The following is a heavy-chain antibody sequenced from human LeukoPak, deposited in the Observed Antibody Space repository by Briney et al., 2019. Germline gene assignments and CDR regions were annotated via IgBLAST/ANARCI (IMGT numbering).Heavy chain of an antibody. CDR1: GFTFSSYW. V-gene: IGHV3-7*01. D-gene: IGHD3-3*01. CDR3: ARDAFSRISVFGVVSDAFDI. CDR2: IKQDGGEK. J-gene: IGHJ3*02. Sequence: PGGSLRLSCAASGFTFSSYWMSWVRQAPGKGPEWVANIKQDGGEKYYVDSVKGRFTIFRDNAKNSLYLQMNSLRAEDTAVYYCARDAFSRISVFGVVSDAFDIWGQGTMVTVSS.